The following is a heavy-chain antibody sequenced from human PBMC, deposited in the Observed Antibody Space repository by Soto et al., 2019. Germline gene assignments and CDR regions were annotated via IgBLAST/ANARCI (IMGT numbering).Heavy chain of an antibody. CDR3: AHRRAYSNYWYWGDFDY. D-gene: IGHD4-4*01. V-gene: IGHV2-5*02. J-gene: IGHJ4*02. CDR2: IYWDDGK. Sequence: QITLQESGPTLVKPTQPLTLTCIFSGFSLSTSGVGVGWIRQPPGQALEWLALIYWDDGKRYSPSPKSRLTITKDTARNQVVLTMTNMDPVDTATYYCAHRRAYSNYWYWGDFDYWGQGTLVTVSS. CDR1: GFSLSTSGVG.